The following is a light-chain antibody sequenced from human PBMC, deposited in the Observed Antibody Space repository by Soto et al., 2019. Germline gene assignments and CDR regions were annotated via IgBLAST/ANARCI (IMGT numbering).Light chain of an antibody. CDR1: QSVSSSY. CDR2: RTS. V-gene: IGKV3-20*01. J-gene: IGKJ1*01. Sequence: EIVMTQSPVTLSVSPGERATLSCRASQSVSSSYLAWYQQKPGQAPRLLIYRTSNRATGIPDRFSGSGSGTDFTLTISRLEPEDFAVYYCQQYGSSPRTFGQGTKVDIK. CDR3: QQYGSSPRT.